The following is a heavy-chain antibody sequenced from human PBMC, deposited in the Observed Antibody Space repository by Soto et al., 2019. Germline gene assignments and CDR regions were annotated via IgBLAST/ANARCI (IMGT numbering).Heavy chain of an antibody. V-gene: IGHV5-51*01. CDR2: ISPADSDT. J-gene: IGHJ2*01. Sequence: GASLKISCKSSGYRFTNYLIGWVRQIPWKGLEWMGFISPADSDTRYSPSFQGQVTISADKSISTAYLQWSSLKASDTAMYYCARSLVDYGGTSYFDLLGRGTVVPVSS. D-gene: IGHD4-17*01. CDR1: GYRFTNYL. CDR3: ARSLVDYGGTSYFDL.